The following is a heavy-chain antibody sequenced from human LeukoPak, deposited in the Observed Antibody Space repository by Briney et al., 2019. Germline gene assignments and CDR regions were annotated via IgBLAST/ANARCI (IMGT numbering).Heavy chain of an antibody. J-gene: IGHJ4*02. CDR2: IKQDGSEK. V-gene: IGHV3-7*01. D-gene: IGHD3-10*01. CDR3: RGGGYYGSGSYLGWLHFDY. Sequence: GGSLRLSCAASGFTFSSYWMSWVRQAPGKGLEWVANIKQDGSEKYYVDSVKGRFTISRDNAKNSLYLQMNSLRAEDTAVYYCRGGGYYGSGSYLGWLHFDYWGQGTLVTVSS. CDR1: GFTFSSYW.